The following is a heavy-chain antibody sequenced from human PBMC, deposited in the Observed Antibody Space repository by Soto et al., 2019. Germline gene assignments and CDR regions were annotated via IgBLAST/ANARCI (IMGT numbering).Heavy chain of an antibody. V-gene: IGHV3-53*02. CDR1: GFTVSSNY. CDR2: IYSGGST. J-gene: IGHJ6*02. CDR3: ARADRPRFLYYYGMDV. D-gene: IGHD3-10*01. Sequence: EVQLVETGGGLIQPGGSLRLSCAASGFTVSSNYMSWVRQAPGKGLEWVSVIYSGGSTYYADSVKGRFTISRDNSKNTLYLQMNGLRAEDTAVYYCARADRPRFLYYYGMDVWGQGTTVTVSS.